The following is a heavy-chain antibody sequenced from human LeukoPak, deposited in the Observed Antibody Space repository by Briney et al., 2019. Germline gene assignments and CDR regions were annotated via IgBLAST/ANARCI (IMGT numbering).Heavy chain of an antibody. CDR1: GGSISSSSYY. Sequence: SETLSLTCTVFGGSISSSSYYWGWIRQPPGKGLEWIGSIYYSGSTYYNPSLKSRVTISVDTSKNQFSLKLSSVTAADTAVYYCASHYYGSGSYGWFDPWGQGTLVTVSS. D-gene: IGHD3-10*01. CDR3: ASHYYGSGSYGWFDP. V-gene: IGHV4-39*01. CDR2: IYYSGST. J-gene: IGHJ5*02.